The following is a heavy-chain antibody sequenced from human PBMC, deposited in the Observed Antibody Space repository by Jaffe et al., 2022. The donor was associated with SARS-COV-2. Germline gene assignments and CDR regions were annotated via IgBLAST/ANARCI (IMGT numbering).Heavy chain of an antibody. V-gene: IGHV3-23*04. CDR3: ASPPRRITMVRGADACCPGY. D-gene: IGHD3-10*01. J-gene: IGHJ4*02. CDR2: ISGSGGST. CDR1: GFTFSSYA. Sequence: EVQLVESGGGLVQPGGSLRLSCAASGFTFSSYAMSWVRQAPGKGLEWVSAISGSGGSTYYADSVKGRFTISRDNSKNTLYLQMNSLRAEDTAVYYCASPPRRITMVRGADACCPGYWGQGTLVTVSS.